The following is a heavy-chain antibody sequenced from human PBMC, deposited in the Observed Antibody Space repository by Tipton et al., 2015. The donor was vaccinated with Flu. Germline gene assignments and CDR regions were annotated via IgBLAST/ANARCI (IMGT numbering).Heavy chain of an antibody. J-gene: IGHJ2*01. Sequence: QLVQSGADVKKPGESLKISCKGSGYIFTNYWIGWVRQMPGKGLEWMGMIYPGDSDTRYGPSSQGQVTMSVDNSISTAYVQWSSLKASDTAMYSCVRHPYCPNAVCPPGYWSFDLWGRGTLVTVSS. V-gene: IGHV5-51*01. D-gene: IGHD2-8*01. CDR3: VRHPYCPNAVCPPGYWSFDL. CDR2: IYPGDSDT. CDR1: GYIFTNYW.